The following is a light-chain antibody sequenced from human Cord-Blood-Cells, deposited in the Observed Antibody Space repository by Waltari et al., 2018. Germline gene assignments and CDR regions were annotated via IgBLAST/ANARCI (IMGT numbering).Light chain of an antibody. Sequence: QSALTQPASVSGSPGQSITISCTGTSSDVGGYNYVSWYQQHPGKAPKRMIYEVSNRPSGVSNRFSGSKSGNTASLTISGLQAEDEADYYCSSDTSSSTYVVGTGTKVTVL. V-gene: IGLV2-14*01. J-gene: IGLJ1*01. CDR2: EVS. CDR1: SSDVGGYNY. CDR3: SSDTSSSTYV.